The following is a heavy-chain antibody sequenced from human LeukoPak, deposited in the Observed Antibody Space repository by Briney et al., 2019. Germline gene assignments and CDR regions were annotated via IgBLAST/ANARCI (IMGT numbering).Heavy chain of an antibody. D-gene: IGHD3-22*01. Sequence: GASVKVSCKASGYTFTSYGISWVRQAPGQGLEWMGWISAYNGNTNYAQKLQGRVTMTTDTSTSTAYMELRSLRSDDTAVYYCARVGKRITMIVVVMPDFDYWGQGTLVTVSS. CDR1: GYTFTSYG. V-gene: IGHV1-18*01. CDR2: ISAYNGNT. CDR3: ARVGKRITMIVVVMPDFDY. J-gene: IGHJ4*02.